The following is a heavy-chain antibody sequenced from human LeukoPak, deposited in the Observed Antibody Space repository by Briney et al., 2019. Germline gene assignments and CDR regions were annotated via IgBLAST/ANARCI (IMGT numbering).Heavy chain of an antibody. CDR3: AREVESIDY. V-gene: IGHV3-48*02. CDR2: ISSSSSTI. Sequence: GGSLRLPCAASGFTFSSYSMNWVRQAPGKGLEWVSYISSSSSTIYYADSVKGRFTISRDNANNSLYLQMSSLRDEDTAVYYCAREVESIDYWGQGSLVTVSS. J-gene: IGHJ4*02. D-gene: IGHD1-1*01. CDR1: GFTFSSYS.